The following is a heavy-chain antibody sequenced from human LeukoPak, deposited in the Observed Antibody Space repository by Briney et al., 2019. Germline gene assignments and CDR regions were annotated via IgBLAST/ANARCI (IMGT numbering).Heavy chain of an antibody. J-gene: IGHJ4*02. CDR2: ISSSSSYI. CDR1: GFTFSSYS. CDR3: ARDRQTRDGYTFDY. D-gene: IGHD5-12*01. Sequence: GGSLRLSCAASGFTFSSYSMNWVRQAPGKGLEWVSSISSSSSYIYYADSVKGRFTISRDNAKNSLYLQMNSLRAEDTAVYYCARDRQTRDGYTFDYWGQGTLVTVSS. V-gene: IGHV3-21*01.